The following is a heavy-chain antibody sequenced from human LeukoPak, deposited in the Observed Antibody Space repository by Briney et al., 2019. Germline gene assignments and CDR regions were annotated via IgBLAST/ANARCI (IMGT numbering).Heavy chain of an antibody. CDR3: ARAVSGRFDY. V-gene: IGHV4-59*08. CDR2: IYYSGST. J-gene: IGHJ4*02. CDR1: GGSMSPYH. D-gene: IGHD6-19*01. Sequence: PSETLSLTCTVSGGSMSPYHWGWVRQPPGKGLEWTGYIYYSGSTNYNPSLKSRVTISVDTSKNQFSLKLSSVTAADTAIYYCARAVSGRFDYWGQGTLVTVSS.